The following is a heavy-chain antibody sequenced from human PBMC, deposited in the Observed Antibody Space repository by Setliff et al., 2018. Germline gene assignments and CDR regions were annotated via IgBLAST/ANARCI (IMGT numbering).Heavy chain of an antibody. V-gene: IGHV4-39*07. D-gene: IGHD1-26*01. CDR3: ARGSGVVPYYYYYYMDV. J-gene: IGHJ6*03. CDR2: IFYSGRT. CDR1: GASITNINYY. Sequence: SETLSLTCTVSGASITNINYYWGLIRQPPGKGLEWIGSIFYSGRTFYNPSLKSRVTISVDTSKNQFSLKLSSVTAAGTAVYYCARGSGVVPYYYYYYMDVWGKGTTVTVSS.